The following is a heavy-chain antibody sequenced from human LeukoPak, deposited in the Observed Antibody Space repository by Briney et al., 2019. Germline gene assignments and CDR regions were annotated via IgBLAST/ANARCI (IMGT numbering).Heavy chain of an antibody. J-gene: IGHJ4*02. Sequence: SETLSLTCTVSGGSISSYYWGWIRQPPGKGLEWIGSIYYSGSTYYTPSLKSRVTISVDTSKNQFSLKLSSVTAADTAVYYCARRTRGFPNTFDYWGQGTLVTVSS. CDR3: ARRTRGFPNTFDY. CDR1: GGSISSYY. D-gene: IGHD5-18*01. CDR2: IYYSGST. V-gene: IGHV4-39*01.